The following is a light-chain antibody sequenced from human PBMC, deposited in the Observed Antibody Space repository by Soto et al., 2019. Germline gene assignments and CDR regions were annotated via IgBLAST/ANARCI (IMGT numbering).Light chain of an antibody. CDR3: QQYGSSPWT. CDR1: QSVSSSY. J-gene: IGKJ1*01. Sequence: EIVLTQSPGTLSLSPGERATLSCRASQSVSSSYLAWYQQKPGQAPRLLLYGAASRATGIPDRFSGSGSGTVVTLTISRLEPEDFAVYYCQQYGSSPWTFGQGTKVQIK. CDR2: GAA. V-gene: IGKV3-20*01.